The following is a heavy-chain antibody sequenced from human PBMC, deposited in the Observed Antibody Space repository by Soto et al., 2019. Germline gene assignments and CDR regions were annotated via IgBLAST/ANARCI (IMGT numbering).Heavy chain of an antibody. CDR1: GFSFSTYA. CDR3: ARDGGGFGELLLNSYDAFDL. V-gene: IGHV3-30*04. D-gene: IGHD3-10*01. J-gene: IGHJ3*01. Sequence: GGSLRLSCTASGFSFSTYAMYWVRQAPGRGLEWVAIISYDGSNAQYADSVKGRFTVARDNSKNTLYLQMHSLTAEDTAVYYCARDGGGFGELLLNSYDAFDLWGQGKLVTVSS. CDR2: ISYDGSNA.